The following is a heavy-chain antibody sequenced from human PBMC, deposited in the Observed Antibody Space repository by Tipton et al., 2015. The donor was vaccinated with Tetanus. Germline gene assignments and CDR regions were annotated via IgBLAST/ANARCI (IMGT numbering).Heavy chain of an antibody. CDR1: GGSISSYY. Sequence: TLSLTCTVSGGSISSYYWSWIRQPAGKGLEWIGRIYTSGSTNYNPPLKSRVTMSVDTSKNQFSLKLSSVTAADTAVYYCARDGPSPFAYYYYGMDVWGQGTTVTVSS. J-gene: IGHJ6*02. CDR2: IYTSGST. CDR3: ARDGPSPFAYYYYGMDV. V-gene: IGHV4-4*07.